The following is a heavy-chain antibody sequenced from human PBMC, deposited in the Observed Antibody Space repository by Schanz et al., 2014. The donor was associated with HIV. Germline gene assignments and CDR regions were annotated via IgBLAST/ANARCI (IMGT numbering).Heavy chain of an antibody. CDR1: GFTFSSYG. D-gene: IGHD3-22*01. CDR3: ARDPENGQHYYYDNSGHSMDV. CDR2: IWYDGSKK. V-gene: IGHV3-33*08. J-gene: IGHJ6*02. Sequence: QVQLVESGGGVVQPGRSLRLSCAASGFTFSSYGMHWVRQSPGKGLEWVALIWYDGSKKYYADSVKGRFTISRDNSKNTLFLPMNSLRAEDTAVYYCARDPENGQHYYYDNSGHSMDVWGQGTTVSVS.